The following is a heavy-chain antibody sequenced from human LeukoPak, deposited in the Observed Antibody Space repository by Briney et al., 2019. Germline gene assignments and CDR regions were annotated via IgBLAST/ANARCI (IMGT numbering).Heavy chain of an antibody. J-gene: IGHJ6*03. CDR1: GYTFTSYG. CDR3: ARVGVPAAMVDYYYYMDV. V-gene: IGHV1-18*01. Sequence: ASVKVSCKASGYTFTSYGISWVRQAPGQGLEWMGWISAYNGNTNYAQKLQGRVTMTTDTSTSTAYMELRSLRSDDTAVYYCARVGVPAAMVDYYYYMDVWGKGTTVTVSS. D-gene: IGHD2-2*01. CDR2: ISAYNGNT.